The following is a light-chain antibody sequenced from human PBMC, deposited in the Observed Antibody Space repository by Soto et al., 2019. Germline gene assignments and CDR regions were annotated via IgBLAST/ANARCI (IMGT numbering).Light chain of an antibody. Sequence: EIVLTQSPGILSLSPGARATLSCRASQTVAYTSLAWYQQRPGQAPRLLIYGTSTRATGTPDRFIVSGSGTAFTLTISRLEPEDFAVYYCQQYVTTPRTFGQGTKVE. CDR3: QQYVTTPRT. CDR1: QTVAYTS. J-gene: IGKJ1*01. V-gene: IGKV3-20*01. CDR2: GTS.